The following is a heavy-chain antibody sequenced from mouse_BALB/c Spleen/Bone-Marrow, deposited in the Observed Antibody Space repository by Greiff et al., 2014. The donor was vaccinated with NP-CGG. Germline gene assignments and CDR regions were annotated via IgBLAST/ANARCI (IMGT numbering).Heavy chain of an antibody. V-gene: IGHV5-6-3*01. CDR3: ARGNYGNYVDYSDY. CDR2: INSNGGST. J-gene: IGHJ2*01. D-gene: IGHD2-1*01. Sequence: EVQLVESGGGLVQPGGSLKLSCAASGFTFSSYGMSWVRQTPDKRLEFVASINSNGGSTYYPDSVKGRFTISRDNAKNTLSLQMSSLKSEDTAMYYCARGNYGNYVDYSDYWGQGTTLTVSS. CDR1: GFTFSSYG.